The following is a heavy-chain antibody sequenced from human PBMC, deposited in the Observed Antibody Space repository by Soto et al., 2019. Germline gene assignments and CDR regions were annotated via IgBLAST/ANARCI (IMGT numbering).Heavy chain of an antibody. CDR3: ARDAPPPGY. J-gene: IGHJ4*02. V-gene: IGHV1-18*01. CDR1: GYTFTSYS. Sequence: QVQLVQSGAEVKKPGASVKVSCKASGYTFTSYSISWVRQAPGQGLEWMGWISAYNGNTNYAQKLQGRVTMTTDTFSSTASMELRRLRSDDTAVYYSARDAPPPGYWGQGTLVTVSA. CDR2: ISAYNGNT.